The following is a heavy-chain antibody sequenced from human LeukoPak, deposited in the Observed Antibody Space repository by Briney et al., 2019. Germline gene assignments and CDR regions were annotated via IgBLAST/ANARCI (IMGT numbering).Heavy chain of an antibody. V-gene: IGHV3-21*01. D-gene: IGHD3-10*01. CDR1: GFTFSSYS. CDR2: ISSSSSYI. J-gene: IGHJ4*02. CDR3: ARHGSHYGSGGGFDY. Sequence: GGSLRLSCAASGFTFSSYSMNWVRQAPGKGLEWVSSISSSSSYIYYADSVKGRFTISRDNAKNSLYLQMNSLRAEDTAVYYCARHGSHYGSGGGFDYWGQGTLVTVSS.